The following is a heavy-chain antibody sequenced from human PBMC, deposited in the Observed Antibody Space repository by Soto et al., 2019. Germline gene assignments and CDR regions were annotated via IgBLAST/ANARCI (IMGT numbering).Heavy chain of an antibody. CDR3: ASTSGYDFWSGPNWFDP. J-gene: IGHJ5*02. D-gene: IGHD3-3*01. CDR2: IYYSGST. Sequence: ETLSLTCTVSGGSISSYYWSWIRQPPGKGLEWIGYIYYSGSTNYNPSLKSRVTISVDTSKNQFSLKLSSVTAADTAVYYCASTSGYDFWSGPNWFDPWGQGTLVTVSS. V-gene: IGHV4-59*01. CDR1: GGSISSYY.